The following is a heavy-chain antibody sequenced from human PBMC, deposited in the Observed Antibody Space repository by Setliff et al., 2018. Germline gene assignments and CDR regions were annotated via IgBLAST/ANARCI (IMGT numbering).Heavy chain of an antibody. CDR2: IYYSGGT. V-gene: IGHV4-39*07. CDR3: ARVSGMGSPPYYYYYYGMDV. D-gene: IGHD6-25*01. J-gene: IGHJ6*02. Sequence: SETLSLTCTVSGGSISGSRYYWGWIRQPPGKGLEWIGSIYYSGGTYYNPSLKSRVTISVDTSKNQFSLKLSSVTAADTAVYYCARVSGMGSPPYYYYYYGMDVWGQGTTVTV. CDR1: GGSISGSRYY.